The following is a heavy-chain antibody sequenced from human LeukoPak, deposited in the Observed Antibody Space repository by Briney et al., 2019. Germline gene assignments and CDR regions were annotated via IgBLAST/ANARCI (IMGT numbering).Heavy chain of an antibody. Sequence: GGSLRLSCAASGFTFSSYAMSWVRQAPGKGLEWVSAISGSGGSTYYADSVKGRFTISRDNSKNMLYLQMNSLRAEDTAVYYCAKDLEDIVVVVAAVFDYWGQGTLVTVSS. CDR1: GFTFSSYA. V-gene: IGHV3-23*01. J-gene: IGHJ4*02. CDR3: AKDLEDIVVVVAAVFDY. CDR2: ISGSGGST. D-gene: IGHD2-15*01.